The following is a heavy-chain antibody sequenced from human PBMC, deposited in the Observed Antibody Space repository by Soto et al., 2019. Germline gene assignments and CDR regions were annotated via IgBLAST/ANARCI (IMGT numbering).Heavy chain of an antibody. CDR3: ARDGGSGSYYRPLYYYYYGMDV. CDR2: IWYDGSNK. V-gene: IGHV3-33*01. Sequence: HPGGSLRLSCSASGFTFRSYGMHWVRQAPGKGLEWVAVIWYDGSNKYYADSVKGRFTISRDNSKNTLYLQMNSLRAEDTAVYYCARDGGSGSYYRPLYYYYYGMDVWGQGTTVTVSS. J-gene: IGHJ6*02. CDR1: GFTFRSYG. D-gene: IGHD1-26*01.